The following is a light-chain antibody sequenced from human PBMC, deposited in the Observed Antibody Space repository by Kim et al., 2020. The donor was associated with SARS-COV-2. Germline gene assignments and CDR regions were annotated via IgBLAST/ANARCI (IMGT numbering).Light chain of an antibody. J-gene: IGKJ1*01. CDR2: AAS. Sequence: DIQMTQSPSSLSASVGDRVTITCRASQGISNYLAWYQQKPGKVPKLLIYAASTLQSGVPSRFSGSGSGTDFTLTISSLQPEDVATYYCQKYNSALSWTFGQGTKLEI. CDR1: QGISNY. CDR3: QKYNSALSWT. V-gene: IGKV1-27*01.